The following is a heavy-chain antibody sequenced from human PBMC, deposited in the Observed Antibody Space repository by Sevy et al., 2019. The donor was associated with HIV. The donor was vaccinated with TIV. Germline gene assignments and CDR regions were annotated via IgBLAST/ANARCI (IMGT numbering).Heavy chain of an antibody. CDR2: IKPGGGST. J-gene: IGHJ5*02. CDR3: ARGLYYDDRSGYLMAGHNWFDP. Sequence: ASVKVSCKASGYTFISHYMNWVRQAPGQGLEWMGMIKPGGGSTTYAQKFQGRVRMTSDTSTSTVYMELSSLRSEDTAVYYCARGLYYDDRSGYLMAGHNWFDPWGQGTLVTVSS. V-gene: IGHV1-46*03. CDR1: GYTFISHY. D-gene: IGHD3-22*01.